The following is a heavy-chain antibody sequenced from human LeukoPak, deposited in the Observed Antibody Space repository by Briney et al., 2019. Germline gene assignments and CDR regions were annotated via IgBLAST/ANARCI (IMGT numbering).Heavy chain of an antibody. CDR2: ITSSSTI. Sequence: PGGSLRLSCAASGLTFSNYNMNWVRQAPGKGLEWVSHITSSSTIYYADSVKGRFTISRDNAKNSLYPQMNSLRDEDTAVYYCARRFDSWGQGTLVTVSS. CDR3: ARRFDS. V-gene: IGHV3-48*02. CDR1: GLTFSNYN. J-gene: IGHJ4*02.